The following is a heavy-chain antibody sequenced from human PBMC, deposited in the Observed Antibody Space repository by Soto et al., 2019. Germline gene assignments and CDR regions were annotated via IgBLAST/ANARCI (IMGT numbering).Heavy chain of an antibody. CDR3: VRGGYYQNMHSALDAFDI. J-gene: IGHJ3*02. Sequence: PLALTCTVSGCSLRSGTYYWSWIRQHPGKGLEWIGYIYYSGSTYYNPSLKSRVSISVDTSNNQFFLKLSSVTAADTAVYYCVRGGYYQNMHSALDAFDIWGQGTMVTVSS. D-gene: IGHD3-22*01. CDR2: IYYSGST. V-gene: IGHV4-31*03. CDR1: GCSLRSGTYY.